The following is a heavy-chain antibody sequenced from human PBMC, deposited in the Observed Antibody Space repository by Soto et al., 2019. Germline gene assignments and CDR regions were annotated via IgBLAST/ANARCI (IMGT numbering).Heavy chain of an antibody. V-gene: IGHV1-8*01. Sequence: ASVKVSCKASGYTFTSYDINWVRQATGQGLEWMGWMNPNSGNTGYAQKFQGRVTMTRNTSISTAYMELSSLRSEDTAVYYCARVSTYYDLWSGSLDWFDPWGQGTLVTVSS. J-gene: IGHJ5*02. CDR3: ARVSTYYDLWSGSLDWFDP. CDR1: GYTFTSYD. D-gene: IGHD3-3*01. CDR2: MNPNSGNT.